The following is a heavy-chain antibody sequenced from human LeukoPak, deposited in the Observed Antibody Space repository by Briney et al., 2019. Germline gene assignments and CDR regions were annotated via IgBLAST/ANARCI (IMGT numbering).Heavy chain of an antibody. CDR1: GFTFSGYA. J-gene: IGHJ4*02. CDR2: ISGSGGST. Sequence: GGSLRLSCAGSGFTFSGYAMSWVRQAPGKGLEWVSAISGSGGSTYYADSVKGRFTISRDNSKNTLYLQMNSLRAEDTAVYYCAKDPSVGSTSPDYWGQGTLVTVSS. D-gene: IGHD2-2*01. V-gene: IGHV3-23*01. CDR3: AKDPSVGSTSPDY.